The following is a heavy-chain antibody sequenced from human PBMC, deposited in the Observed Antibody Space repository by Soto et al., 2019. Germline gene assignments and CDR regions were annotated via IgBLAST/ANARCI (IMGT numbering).Heavy chain of an antibody. V-gene: IGHV3-23*01. CDR3: AKAPIAASGQYYFDY. CDR2: ISGSGGDT. D-gene: IGHD6-13*01. Sequence: EVQLLESGGGLVQPGGSLRLSCAASGFTFSNYAMSWFRQAPWKGLEWVSAISGSGGDTYYADSVKGRFTISRDNAKNTLYLQMNSLRAEDTAVYYCAKAPIAASGQYYFDYWGQGTLVTVSS. CDR1: GFTFSNYA. J-gene: IGHJ4*02.